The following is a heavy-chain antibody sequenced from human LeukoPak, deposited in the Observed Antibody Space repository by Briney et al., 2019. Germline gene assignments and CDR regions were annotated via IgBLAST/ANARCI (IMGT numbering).Heavy chain of an antibody. Sequence: SVKVSCKASGGAFSSYAISCVPHAPGQGLEWMGGIIPIFGTANYAQKFQGRVTITTDESTSTAYMELSSLRSEDTAVYYCARVKGKLTTSTLFDYWGQGTLVTVSS. CDR3: ARVKGKLTTSTLFDY. V-gene: IGHV1-69*05. CDR2: IIPIFGTA. CDR1: GGAFSSYA. J-gene: IGHJ4*02. D-gene: IGHD2/OR15-2a*01.